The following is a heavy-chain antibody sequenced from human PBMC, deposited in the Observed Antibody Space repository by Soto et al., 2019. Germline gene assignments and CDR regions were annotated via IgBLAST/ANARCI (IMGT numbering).Heavy chain of an antibody. D-gene: IGHD3-22*01. CDR1: GYTLTELS. J-gene: IGHJ4*02. CDR2: FDPEDGET. CDR3: AREVLTYYYDGSGYYRGYFDY. V-gene: IGHV1-24*01. Sequence: ASVKVSCKVSGYTLTELSMHWVRQAPGKGLEWMGGFDPEDGETTYAQKFQGRVTINADESTSTGYMELSSLRSEDTAMYYCAREVLTYYYDGSGYYRGYFDYWGQGTLVTVSS.